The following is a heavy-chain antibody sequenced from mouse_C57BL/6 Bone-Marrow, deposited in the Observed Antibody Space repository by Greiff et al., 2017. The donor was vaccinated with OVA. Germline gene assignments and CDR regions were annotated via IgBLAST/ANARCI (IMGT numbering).Heavy chain of an antibody. CDR2: ISSGVSYT. V-gene: IGHV5-6*01. J-gene: IGHJ2*01. Sequence: EVQLVESGGDLVKPGGSLKLSCAASGFTFSSYGMSWVRQTPDKRLEWVATISSGVSYTYYPDSVKGRFTISRDNAKNTLYLQMSSLKSEDTAMYYCARHGDYGSFFDYWGQGTTLTVSS. CDR1: GFTFSSYG. D-gene: IGHD1-1*01. CDR3: ARHGDYGSFFDY.